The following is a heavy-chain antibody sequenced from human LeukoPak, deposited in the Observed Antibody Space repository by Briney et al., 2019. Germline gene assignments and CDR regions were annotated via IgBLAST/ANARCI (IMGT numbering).Heavy chain of an antibody. CDR3: ASGPFLTMVRGAYNH. CDR2: IYYSGST. D-gene: IGHD3-10*01. Sequence: SETLSLTCTVSGGSISSYYWSWIRQPPGKGLEWIGYIYYSGSTNYNPSLKSRVTISVDTSKNQFSLKLSSVTAADTAVYYCASGPFLTMVRGAYNHWGQGTLVTVSS. J-gene: IGHJ5*02. V-gene: IGHV4-59*12. CDR1: GGSISSYY.